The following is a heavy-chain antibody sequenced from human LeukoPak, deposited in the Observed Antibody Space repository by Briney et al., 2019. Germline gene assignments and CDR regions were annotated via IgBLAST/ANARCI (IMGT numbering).Heavy chain of an antibody. V-gene: IGHV1-2*02. CDR2: INPNSGGT. Sequence: ASVKVSCKASGSMFTGYYMHLGRQAPGHGLEWMGWINPNSGGTNYAQKFQGRVTMTRDTSISTAYMDLNRLRSDDTAVYYCARVVAVTGTPVYYMDVWGKGTTVTVSS. CDR1: GSMFTGYY. J-gene: IGHJ6*03. CDR3: ARVVAVTGTPVYYMDV. D-gene: IGHD6-19*01.